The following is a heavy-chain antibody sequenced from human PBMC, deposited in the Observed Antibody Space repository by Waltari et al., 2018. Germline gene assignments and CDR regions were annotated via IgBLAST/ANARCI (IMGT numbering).Heavy chain of an antibody. D-gene: IGHD2-2*03. Sequence: QVQLQESGPGLVRPSETLSLTRDVSGYFINTVFFWGWIRQPPGKGLEWIGNIYHDGTTYYNPSLKHRLMISLDTSKNQFSLRLNFVDVADTAVYYCARQTLGYCTSAACRRLETWGQGILVTVSS. CDR1: GYFINTVFF. CDR3: ARQTLGYCTSAACRRLET. J-gene: IGHJ5*02. V-gene: IGHV4-38-2*01. CDR2: IYHDGTT.